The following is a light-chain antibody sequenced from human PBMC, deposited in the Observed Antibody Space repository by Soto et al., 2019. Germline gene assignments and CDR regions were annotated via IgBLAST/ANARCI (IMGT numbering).Light chain of an antibody. CDR2: EVS. V-gene: IGLV2-14*01. CDR1: SSDVGGYNY. J-gene: IGLJ2*01. CDR3: SSYTSSSTLV. Sequence: QSALTQPASVSGSPGQSITISCTGTSSDVGGYNYVSWYQQHPGKAPKLMISEVSNRPSGVSNRFSGSKSCNTASLTISGLQAEDEADYYCSSYTSSSTLVFGGGTKLTVL.